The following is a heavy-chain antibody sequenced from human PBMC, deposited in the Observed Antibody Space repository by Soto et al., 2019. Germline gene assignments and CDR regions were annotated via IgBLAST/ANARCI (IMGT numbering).Heavy chain of an antibody. Sequence: PSETLSLTCTVSGGSIGSGDYYWSWIRQPPGKGLEWIGYIYYSGSTYYNPSLKSRVTISVDTSKNQFSLKLSSVTAADTAVYYCARAMVVTQNWFDPWGQGTLVTVSS. CDR2: IYYSGST. CDR1: GGSIGSGDYY. D-gene: IGHD2-21*02. CDR3: ARAMVVTQNWFDP. V-gene: IGHV4-30-4*01. J-gene: IGHJ5*02.